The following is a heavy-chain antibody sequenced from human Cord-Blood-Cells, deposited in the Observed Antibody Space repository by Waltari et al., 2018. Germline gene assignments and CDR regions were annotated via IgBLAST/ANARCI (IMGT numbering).Heavy chain of an antibody. J-gene: IGHJ3*02. V-gene: IGHV3-23*04. Sequence: EVQLVESGGGLVQPGGSLRRSCAASGFTFSSYAMSWVRQAPGKGLEWVSAISGSGGSTFCSDSVKGRFTISRDNSKNTLYLQMNSLRAEDTAVYYCAKLRRAAMDAFGIWGQGTMVTVSS. CDR3: AKLRRAAMDAFGI. CDR1: GFTFSSYA. CDR2: ISGSGGST.